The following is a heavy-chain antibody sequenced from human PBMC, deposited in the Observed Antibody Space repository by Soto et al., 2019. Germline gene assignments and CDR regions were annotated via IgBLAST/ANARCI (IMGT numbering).Heavy chain of an antibody. D-gene: IGHD2-2*01. CDR3: AHSGANCSSTRCPYWSENWFDP. CDR1: GFSLSTSGVG. J-gene: IGHJ5*02. CDR2: IYWDDDK. Sequence: QITLKESGPTLVKPTQTLTLTCTFSGFSLSTSGVGVGWIRQPPGKALEWLALIYWDDDKRYSPSLKSRLTITKDTSKNQVVLTMTNMDPVDTATYYCAHSGANCSSTRCPYWSENWFDPWGQGTLVTVSS. V-gene: IGHV2-5*02.